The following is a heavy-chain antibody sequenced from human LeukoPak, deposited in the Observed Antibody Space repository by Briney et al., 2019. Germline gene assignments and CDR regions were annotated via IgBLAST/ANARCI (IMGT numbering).Heavy chain of an antibody. CDR2: ISSSSSTI. J-gene: IGHJ4*02. D-gene: IGHD3-10*01. V-gene: IGHV3-48*02. CDR3: ADGGSGSYSMDY. Sequence: PGGSLRLSCAASGFSFSSYSMNWVRQAPGRGLEWVSYISSSSSTIYYADSVKGRFTISRDNVKNSLYLQMNSLREEDTAVYYCADGGSGSYSMDYWGQRTLVTVSS. CDR1: GFSFSSYS.